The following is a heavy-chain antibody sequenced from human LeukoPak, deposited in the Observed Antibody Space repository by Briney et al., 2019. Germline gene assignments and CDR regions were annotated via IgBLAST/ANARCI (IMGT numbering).Heavy chain of an antibody. CDR2: ISGSGGST. D-gene: IGHD2-2*01. CDR3: AKVGCSSTSRYENYFDY. CDR1: GFTFSSYA. Sequence: PGGSLRLSCAASGFTFSSYAMSWVRQAPGKGLEWVSAISGSGGSTYYADSVKGRFTISRDNSKNTLYLQMNSLRAEDTAVYYCAKVGCSSTSRYENYFDYWGQGTLVTVSS. V-gene: IGHV3-23*01. J-gene: IGHJ4*02.